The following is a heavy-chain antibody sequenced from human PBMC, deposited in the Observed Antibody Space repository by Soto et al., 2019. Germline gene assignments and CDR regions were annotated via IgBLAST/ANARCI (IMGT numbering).Heavy chain of an antibody. D-gene: IGHD6-13*01. Sequence: SETLSLTCTVSSGSMSTYYWSWIRQPAGKGLEGIGRIYSSGSTLYNPSLKSRVTMSVDTSKNQFSLKLSSVTAADTAVYYCAGGAAADYFDYWGQGTRVTVSS. V-gene: IGHV4-4*07. CDR3: AGGAAADYFDY. J-gene: IGHJ4*02. CDR1: SGSMSTYY. CDR2: IYSSGST.